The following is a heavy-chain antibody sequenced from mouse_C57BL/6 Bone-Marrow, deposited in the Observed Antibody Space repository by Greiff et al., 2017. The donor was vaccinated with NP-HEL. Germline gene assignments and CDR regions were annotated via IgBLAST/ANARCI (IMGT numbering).Heavy chain of an antibody. V-gene: IGHV1-69*01. D-gene: IGHD3-2*02. CDR3: ARWDSSPWFAY. CDR1: GYTFTSYW. CDR2: IDPSDSYT. Sequence: QVQLQQPGAELVMPGASVKLSCKASGYTFTSYWMHWVKQRPGQGLEWIGEIDPSDSYTNYNQKFKGKSTLTVDKSSSTAYMQLSSLTSEDSAVYYCARWDSSPWFAYWGQGTLVTVSA. J-gene: IGHJ3*01.